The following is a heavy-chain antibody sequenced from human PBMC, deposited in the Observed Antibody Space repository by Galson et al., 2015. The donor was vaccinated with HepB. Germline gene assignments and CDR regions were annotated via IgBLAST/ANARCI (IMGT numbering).Heavy chain of an antibody. Sequence: SVKVSCKASGGTVASYAITWVRQAPGQGLEWMGGIIPLFETPKYAQKVQGRLTITADESTSTAYMELSSLRSDDTAMYFCAKIRGLSGRKWFDPWGQGTQVTVSS. J-gene: IGHJ5*02. CDR2: IIPLFETP. CDR1: GGTVASYA. V-gene: IGHV1-69*13. D-gene: IGHD3-10*01. CDR3: AKIRGLSGRKWFDP.